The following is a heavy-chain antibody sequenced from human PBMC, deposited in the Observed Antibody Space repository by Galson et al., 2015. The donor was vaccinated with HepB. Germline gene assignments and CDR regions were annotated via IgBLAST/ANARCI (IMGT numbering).Heavy chain of an antibody. CDR1: GYRFTSYW. V-gene: IGHV5-10-1*01. J-gene: IGHJ6*02. CDR2: IDPSDSYT. D-gene: IGHD1-7*01. CDR3: ARGNWNYLDSPSGFYYYYYGMDV. Sequence: QSGAEVKKPGESLKISCKGSGYRFTSYWISWVRQMPGEGLEWMGRIDPSDSYTNYSPSFQGHVTISADKSITTAYLQWSSLKASDTAMYYCARGNWNYLDSPSGFYYYYYGMDVWGQGTTVTVSS.